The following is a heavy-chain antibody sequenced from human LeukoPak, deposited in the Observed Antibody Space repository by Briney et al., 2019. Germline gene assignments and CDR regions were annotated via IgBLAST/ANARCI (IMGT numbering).Heavy chain of an antibody. CDR2: ISGGAGGA. CDR3: AKDGGYGSGSYYPDY. V-gene: IGHV3-23*01. J-gene: IGHJ4*02. Sequence: GGSLILSCAASGFTFSDSAIHWVRQAPGKGLEWVSSISGGAGGAAYADSVKGRFTMSRDNSKNTLYLQMNSLRAEDTAVYYCAKDGGYGSGSYYPDYWGQGTLVTVSS. D-gene: IGHD3-10*01. CDR1: GFTFSDSA.